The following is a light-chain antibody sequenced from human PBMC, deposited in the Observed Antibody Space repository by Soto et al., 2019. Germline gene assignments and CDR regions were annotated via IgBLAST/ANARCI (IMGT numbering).Light chain of an antibody. J-gene: IGKJ2*01. CDR3: MQSIQV. V-gene: IGKV2D-29*01. CDR1: QSLLHSDGKTS. CDR2: EVS. Sequence: DVVMTQSPLSLSVTPGQPASISCKSSQSLLHSDGKTSLYWYLQRPGQPPHLLIYEVSKLFSGVPERFSGSGSGTDFTLKISRVEADDVGVYYCMQSIQVLGQGTKLEI.